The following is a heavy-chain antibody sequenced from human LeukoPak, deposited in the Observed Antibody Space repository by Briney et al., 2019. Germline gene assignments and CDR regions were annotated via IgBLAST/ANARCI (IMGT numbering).Heavy chain of an antibody. Sequence: PSETLSLTCTDPGGSISSYYWSWIRQPPGKGLERIGYIYTSGSTNYTSSLKSGVTISVDTSKDQFSLKLSSVTAADTAVYYCARHYRDCSSTSCYYPWPYFDYWGQGTLVTVSS. D-gene: IGHD2-2*01. CDR3: ARHYRDCSSTSCYYPWPYFDY. V-gene: IGHV4-4*09. J-gene: IGHJ4*02. CDR1: GGSISSYY. CDR2: IYTSGST.